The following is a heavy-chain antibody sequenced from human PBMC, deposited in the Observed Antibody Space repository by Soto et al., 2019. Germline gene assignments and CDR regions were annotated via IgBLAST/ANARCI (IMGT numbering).Heavy chain of an antibody. CDR1: GGSISSGGYY. Sequence: QVQLQESGPGLVKPSQTLSLTCTVSGGSISSGGYYWSWIRQHPGKGLEWIVYIYYSGSTYHNPSRKRRVTISVETSKNQSPLKRSSVTAADTAVYYCARVLTRVDLLFAPWGQGTLVTVSS. J-gene: IGHJ5*02. CDR3: ARVLTRVDLLFAP. CDR2: IYYSGST. D-gene: IGHD2-15*01. V-gene: IGHV4-31*03.